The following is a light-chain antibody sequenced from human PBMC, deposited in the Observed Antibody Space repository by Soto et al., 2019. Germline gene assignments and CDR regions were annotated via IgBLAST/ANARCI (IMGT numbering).Light chain of an antibody. CDR2: DNN. CDR3: GTWDSTLSAGV. V-gene: IGLV1-51*01. J-gene: IGLJ3*02. Sequence: QSVLTQPPSVSAAPGQTVTLSCSGSSSNIGSNYVSWYQQFPGAAPKLLIFDNNQHPSGIPDRFSGSKSGTSVTLDITGRETGDEADYYCGTWDSTLSAGVFGGGTKLTVL. CDR1: SSNIGSNY.